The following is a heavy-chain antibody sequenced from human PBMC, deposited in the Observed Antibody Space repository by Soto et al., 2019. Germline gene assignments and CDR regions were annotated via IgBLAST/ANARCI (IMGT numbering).Heavy chain of an antibody. CDR3: ARCIRYIETYYFDY. V-gene: IGHV3-53*03. CDR1: GFTVSSNY. Sequence: GGSLRLSCAASGFTVSSNYMSWVRQAPGKGLEWVSVIYRGGSTEYAASVKGRFTISRDDSENSLFLQMNSLKTEDTAVYFCARCIRYIETYYFDYWGQGIQVTVSS. D-gene: IGHD1-20*01. J-gene: IGHJ4*02. CDR2: IYRGGST.